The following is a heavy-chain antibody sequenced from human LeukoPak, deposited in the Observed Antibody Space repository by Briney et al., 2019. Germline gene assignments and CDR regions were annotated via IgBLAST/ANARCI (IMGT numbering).Heavy chain of an antibody. V-gene: IGHV4-34*01. CDR3: ARVHPKDYDILTGYHTTEGTTGHFDY. D-gene: IGHD3-9*01. J-gene: IGHJ4*02. Sequence: SDPLSLTCAVYGGSFSGYYWSWIRQPPGKGLEWIGEINHSGSTNYNPSLKSRVTISVDTSKNQFSLKLSSVTAADTAVYYCARVHPKDYDILTGYHTTEGTTGHFDYWGQGTLVTVSS. CDR2: INHSGST. CDR1: GGSFSGYY.